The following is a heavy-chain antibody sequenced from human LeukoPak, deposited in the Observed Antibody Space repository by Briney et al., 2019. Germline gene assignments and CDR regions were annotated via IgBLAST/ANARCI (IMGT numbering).Heavy chain of an antibody. Sequence: GASVKVSCKASGYTSTSYDINWVRQASGQGPEWMGGMNPNSGNTVYAQEFQGRVTMTRDTSISTSYMELSSLRSDDTAVYYCARGRTNYFDYWGQGTLVTVSS. CDR3: ARGRTNYFDY. V-gene: IGHV1-8*01. CDR2: MNPNSGNT. CDR1: GYTSTSYD. J-gene: IGHJ4*02.